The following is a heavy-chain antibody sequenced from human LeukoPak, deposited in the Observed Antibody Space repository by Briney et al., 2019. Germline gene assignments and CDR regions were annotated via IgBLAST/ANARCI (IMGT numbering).Heavy chain of an antibody. CDR1: GFTFSSYW. Sequence: GGSLRLSCAASGFTFSSYWMSWVRQAPGKGLEWVANIKQDGSEKYYVESVKGRFTISRDNAKNSLYLQMNSLRAEDTAVYYCARDGSQTYYYDSSGYLDWGQGTLVTVSS. V-gene: IGHV3-7*01. CDR2: IKQDGSEK. D-gene: IGHD3-22*01. CDR3: ARDGSQTYYYDSSGYLD. J-gene: IGHJ4*02.